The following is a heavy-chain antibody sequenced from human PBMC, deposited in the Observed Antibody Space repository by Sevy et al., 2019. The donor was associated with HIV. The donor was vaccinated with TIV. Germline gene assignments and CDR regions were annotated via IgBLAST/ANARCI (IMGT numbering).Heavy chain of an antibody. Sequence: GGSLRLSCAASGFTFSYHGMHWVRQAPGKGLEWVAFIHHDGGNEFYADSVKGRFTISRDNSKNTLSLQMNSLRPEDTAVYYCAKDRKVLLVVYAIPFDVFDIWGQGTMVTVSS. CDR1: GFTFSYHG. V-gene: IGHV3-30*02. CDR2: IHHDGGNE. CDR3: AKDRKVLLVVYAIPFDVFDI. D-gene: IGHD2-8*02. J-gene: IGHJ3*02.